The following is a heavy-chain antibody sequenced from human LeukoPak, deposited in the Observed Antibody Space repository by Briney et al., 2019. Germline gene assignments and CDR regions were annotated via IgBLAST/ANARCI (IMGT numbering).Heavy chain of an antibody. J-gene: IGHJ5*02. CDR3: ARGYGSSWDWFDP. CDR1: GDSISNYY. D-gene: IGHD6-13*01. Sequence: SETLSLTCTVSGDSISNYYWSWLRQPPGKGLEWLGHISYIGSTNYNPSLNSRVTISVDTSKNQFSLKLSSVTAADTAVYYCARGYGSSWDWFDPWGQGTLVTVSS. CDR2: ISYIGST. V-gene: IGHV4-59*01.